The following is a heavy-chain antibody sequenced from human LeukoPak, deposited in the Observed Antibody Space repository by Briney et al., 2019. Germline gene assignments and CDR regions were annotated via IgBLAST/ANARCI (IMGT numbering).Heavy chain of an antibody. D-gene: IGHD5-24*01. J-gene: IGHJ4*02. CDR3: AREMATTYSLPFDY. V-gene: IGHV4-4*07. Sequence: SETLSLTCTVSGGSISSYYWSWIRQPAGKGLEWIGRIYTSGGTNYNPSLKSRVTMSVDTSKNQFSLKLSSVTAADTAVYYCAREMATTYSLPFDYWGQGTLVTVSS. CDR2: IYTSGGT. CDR1: GGSISSYY.